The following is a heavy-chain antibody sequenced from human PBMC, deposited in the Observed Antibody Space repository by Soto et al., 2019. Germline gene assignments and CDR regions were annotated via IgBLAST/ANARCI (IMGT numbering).Heavy chain of an antibody. V-gene: IGHV4-61*01. CDR1: GGSVSSGSYY. CDR2: IYYSGST. J-gene: IGHJ5*02. D-gene: IGHD2-15*01. Sequence: SETLSLTCTVSGGSVSSGSYYWSWIRQPPGKGLEWIGYIYYSGSTNYNPSLKSRVTILVDTSKNQFSLKLSSVTAADTAVYHSASEGGGDIARLDPWGQGTLVTVSP. CDR3: ASEGGGDIARLDP.